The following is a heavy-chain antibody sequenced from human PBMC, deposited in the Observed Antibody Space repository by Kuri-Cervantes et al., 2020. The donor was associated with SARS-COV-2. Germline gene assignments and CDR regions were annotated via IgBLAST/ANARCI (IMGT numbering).Heavy chain of an antibody. CDR1: GGSFSGYY. CDR3: ARVDGDYVDWYFDL. CDR2: INHSGST. J-gene: IGHJ2*01. V-gene: IGHV4-34*01. D-gene: IGHD4-17*01. Sequence: SETLSLTCAVYGGSFSGYYWSWIRQPPGKGLEWIGEINHSGSTNYNPSLKSRVTISVDTSKNQFSLKLSSVTAVDTAVYYCARVDGDYVDWYFDLWGRGTLVTVSS.